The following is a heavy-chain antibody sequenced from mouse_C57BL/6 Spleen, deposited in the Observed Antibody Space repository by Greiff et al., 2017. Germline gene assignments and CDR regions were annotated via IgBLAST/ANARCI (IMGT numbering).Heavy chain of an antibody. V-gene: IGHV8-12*01. CDR2: IYWDDDK. J-gene: IGHJ2*01. D-gene: IGHD1-1*01. CDR1: GFSLSTSGMG. CDR3: ARNYGSSTWDY. Sequence: QVTLKVSGPGILQSSQTLSLTCSFSGFSLSTSGMGVSWIRQPSGKGLEWLAHIYWDDDKRYNPSLKSRLTISKATSRNQVFLKITSVDTADTATYYCARNYGSSTWDYWGQGTTLTVSS.